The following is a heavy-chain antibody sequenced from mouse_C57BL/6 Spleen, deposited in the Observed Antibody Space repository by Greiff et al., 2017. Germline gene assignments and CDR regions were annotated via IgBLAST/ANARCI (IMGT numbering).Heavy chain of an antibody. D-gene: IGHD2-5*01. CDR2: IWSDGST. CDR1: GFSLTSYG. CDR3: ARHEEYSNWFDY. J-gene: IGHJ2*01. Sequence: VKLMESGPGLVAPSQSLSITCTVSGFSLTSYGVHWVRQPPGKGLEWLVVIWSDGSTTYNSALKSRLSISKDNSKSQVFLKMNSLQTDDTTMYYCARHEEYSNWFDYWGQGTTLTVSS. V-gene: IGHV2-6-1*01.